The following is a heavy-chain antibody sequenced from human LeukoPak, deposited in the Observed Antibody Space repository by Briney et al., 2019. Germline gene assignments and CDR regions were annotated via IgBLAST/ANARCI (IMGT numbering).Heavy chain of an antibody. D-gene: IGHD3-9*01. Sequence: ASVKVSCKASGYTFTSYYMHWVRQAPGQGLEWMGIINPSGGSTSYAQKFQGRVTMTRDMSTSTAYMELSSLRSEDTAVYYCARGGGVLRYFDWLLYDPVFFDYWGQGTLVTVSS. V-gene: IGHV1-46*01. J-gene: IGHJ4*02. CDR3: ARGGGVLRYFDWLLYDPVFFDY. CDR2: INPSGGST. CDR1: GYTFTSYY.